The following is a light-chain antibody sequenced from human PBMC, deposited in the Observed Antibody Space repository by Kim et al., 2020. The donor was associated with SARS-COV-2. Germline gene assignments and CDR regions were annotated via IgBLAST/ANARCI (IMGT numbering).Light chain of an antibody. CDR1: QSINTW. V-gene: IGKV1-5*03. Sequence: DIQMTQSPSTLSASVGDTVTITCRASQSINTWLAWYQQKPVKAPKLLIYTTSNLEPGVPSRFRGSGSGTDFTLTISGLQPEDFATYYCQQFSSSSRAFGQGTKVDIK. CDR2: TTS. J-gene: IGKJ1*01. CDR3: QQFSSSSRA.